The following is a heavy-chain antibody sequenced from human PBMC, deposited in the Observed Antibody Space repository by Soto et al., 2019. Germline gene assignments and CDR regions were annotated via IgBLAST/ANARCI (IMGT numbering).Heavy chain of an antibody. CDR1: GFTFSSYG. CDR3: ARIHDSNYYYYGMDV. Sequence: QVQLVESGGGVVQPGSSLRLSCAASGFTFSSYGMHWVRQAPGKGLEWVAVIWYDGSNKYYVDSVKGRFTISRDNSKNTLYLQMNSLRAEDTAVYYCARIHDSNYYYYGMDVWGQGTTVTVSS. V-gene: IGHV3-33*01. CDR2: IWYDGSNK. J-gene: IGHJ6*02. D-gene: IGHD2-15*01.